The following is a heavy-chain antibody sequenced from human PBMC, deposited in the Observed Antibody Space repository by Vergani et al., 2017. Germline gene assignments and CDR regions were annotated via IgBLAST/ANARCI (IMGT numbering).Heavy chain of an antibody. CDR3: AVIVVVPAAMNFQH. CDR1: GGSISSSSYY. D-gene: IGHD2-2*01. V-gene: IGHV4-39*01. Sequence: QLQLQESGPGLVKPSETLSLTCTVSGGSISSSSYYWGWIRQPPGKGLEWIGSIYYSGSTYYNPSLKSRVTISVDTSKNQFSLKLSSVTAADTAVYYCAVIVVVPAAMNFQHWGQGTLVTVSS. J-gene: IGHJ1*01. CDR2: IYYSGST.